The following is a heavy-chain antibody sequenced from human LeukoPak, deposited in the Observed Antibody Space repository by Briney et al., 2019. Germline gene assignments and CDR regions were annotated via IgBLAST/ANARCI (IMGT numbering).Heavy chain of an antibody. V-gene: IGHV1-18*01. CDR1: GGTFSSYA. CDR3: ARGGLDYGSGSYYNGGDY. Sequence: ASVKVSCKASGGTFSSYAISWVRQAPGQGLEWMGWISAYNGNTNYAQKLQGRVTMTTDTSTSTAYMELRSLRSDDTAVYYCARGGLDYGSGSYYNGGDYWGQGTLVTVSS. J-gene: IGHJ4*02. D-gene: IGHD3-10*01. CDR2: ISAYNGNT.